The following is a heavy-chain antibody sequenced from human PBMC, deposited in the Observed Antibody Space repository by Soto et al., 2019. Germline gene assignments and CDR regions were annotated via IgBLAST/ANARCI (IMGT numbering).Heavy chain of an antibody. CDR1: GFTFGDYA. CDR2: IRSKAYGGTT. D-gene: IGHD2-8*02. J-gene: IGHJ6*02. Sequence: SVGSLRLSCTASGFTFGDYAMSWVRQAPGKGLEWVGFIRSKAYGGTTEYAASVKGRFTISRDDSKSIAYLQMNSLKTEDTAVYYCTRDLVVATPYYYYYYGMDVWGQGTTVTVSS. V-gene: IGHV3-49*04. CDR3: TRDLVVATPYYYYYYGMDV.